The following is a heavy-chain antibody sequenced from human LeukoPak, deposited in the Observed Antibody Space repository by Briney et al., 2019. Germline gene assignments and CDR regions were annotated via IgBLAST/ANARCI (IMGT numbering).Heavy chain of an antibody. CDR2: INHSGST. D-gene: IGHD2-15*01. J-gene: IGHJ3*02. Sequence: SETLSLTCAVYGGSFSGYYWSWIRQPPGKGLEGIGEINHSGSTNYNPSLKSRVTISVDTSKNQFSLKLSSVTAADTAVYYCARGGDIVVVVAATGAFDIWGQGTMVTVSS. CDR1: GGSFSGYY. CDR3: ARGGDIVVVVAATGAFDI. V-gene: IGHV4-34*01.